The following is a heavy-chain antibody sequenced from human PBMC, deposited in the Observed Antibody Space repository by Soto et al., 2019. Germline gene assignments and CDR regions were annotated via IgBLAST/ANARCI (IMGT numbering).Heavy chain of an antibody. J-gene: IGHJ5*02. CDR3: ARDSGGFDWFDP. D-gene: IGHD3-10*01. V-gene: IGHV6-1*01. CDR2: TYYRSEWYK. CDR1: GDSVSSNSAA. Sequence: SQTLSLTCAISGDSVSSNSAAWNWIRQSPSRGLEWLGRTYYRSEWYKDYAISVKSRITISPDTSKNQFSLQLNSVTPEDTAVYYCARDSGGFDWFDPWGQGTLVTVSS.